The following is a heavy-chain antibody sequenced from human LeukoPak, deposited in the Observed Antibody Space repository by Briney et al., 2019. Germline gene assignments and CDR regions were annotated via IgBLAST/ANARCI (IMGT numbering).Heavy chain of an antibody. V-gene: IGHV3-33*01. CDR1: GFTFSTSG. CDR2: IWFDGSNK. D-gene: IGHD2-2*01. CDR3: ARDPSYCSSTNCYVGSPLYYYYPMDV. Sequence: PGGSLRLSCAASGFTFSTSGMHWVRQAPGKGLEWVAVIWFDGSNKHYADSVKGRFSISRDNSENTLYLQMYSLRAEDTAVYYCARDPSYCSSTNCYVGSPLYYYYPMDVWGQGTTVTVSS. J-gene: IGHJ6*02.